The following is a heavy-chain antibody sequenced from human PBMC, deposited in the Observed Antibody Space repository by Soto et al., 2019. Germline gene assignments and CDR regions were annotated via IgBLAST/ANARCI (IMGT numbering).Heavy chain of an antibody. CDR2: INPSGGST. J-gene: IGHJ6*02. CDR1: GYTFTSYY. Sequence: QVQLVQSGAEVKKLGASVKVSCKASGYTFTSYYMHWVRQAPGQGLEWMGIINPSGGSTSYDQKFQGRVTLTRDTSARTVYMERSSLRSEDTAVYYCARAPPKYYDFWSGYTRPKCGMDVWGQGTTVTVSS. V-gene: IGHV1-46*01. D-gene: IGHD3-3*01. CDR3: ARAPPKYYDFWSGYTRPKCGMDV.